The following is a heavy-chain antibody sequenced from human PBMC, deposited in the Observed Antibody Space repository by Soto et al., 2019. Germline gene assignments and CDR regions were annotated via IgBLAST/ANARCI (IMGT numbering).Heavy chain of an antibody. CDR1: GYTLTSYG. J-gene: IGHJ6*02. CDR3: ARGGRHDSSGYYLPFSGMDV. V-gene: IGHV1-18*01. CDR2: ISAYNGNT. Sequence: QVQLVQSGAEVKKPGASVKVSCKASGYTLTSYGISWVRQAPGQGLEWMGWISAYNGNTNYAQKLQGRVTMTTDTSTSTAYMELRSLRSDDTAVYYGARGGRHDSSGYYLPFSGMDVWGQGTTVTVSS. D-gene: IGHD3-22*01.